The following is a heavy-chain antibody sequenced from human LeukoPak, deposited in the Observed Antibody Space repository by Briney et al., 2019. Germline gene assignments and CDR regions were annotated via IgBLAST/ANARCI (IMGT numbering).Heavy chain of an antibody. Sequence: GESLQISCKGSGYSFTSYWIGWVRPLPGKGLEWMGIIYPGDSDTRYSPSFQGQVTISADKSISTAYLQWSSLKASDTAMYSCARWGYSYAHSDYWGQGTLVTVSS. CDR1: GYSFTSYW. J-gene: IGHJ4*02. CDR3: ARWGYSYAHSDY. CDR2: IYPGDSDT. V-gene: IGHV5-51*01. D-gene: IGHD5-18*01.